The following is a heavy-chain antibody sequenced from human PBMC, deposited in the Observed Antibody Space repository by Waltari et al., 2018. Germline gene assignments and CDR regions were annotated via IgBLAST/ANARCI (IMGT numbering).Heavy chain of an antibody. CDR2: ISWDGGST. J-gene: IGHJ6*02. D-gene: IGHD3-10*01. CDR1: GFTFDDYT. CDR3: AKDSVLHSGRTYYYYYGMDV. Sequence: EVQLVESGGVVVQPGGSLRLSCAASGFTFDDYTMHWVRQAPGKGLEWVSLISWDGGSTYYADSWKGRFTISRDNSKNSLYLQMNSLRTEDTALYYCAKDSVLHSGRTYYYYYGMDVWGQGTTVTVSS. V-gene: IGHV3-43*01.